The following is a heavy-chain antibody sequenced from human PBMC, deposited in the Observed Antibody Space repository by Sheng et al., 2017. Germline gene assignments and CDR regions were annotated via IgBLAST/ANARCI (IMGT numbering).Heavy chain of an antibody. Sequence: QLQLQESGPGLVKPSETLSLTCTVSGDSISSSSYYWGWILQPPGKGLEWIGSIYYSGSTYYNPSLKSRVTISVDTSKNQFSLKLSSVTAADTAVYYCARVAPMVTPDYWGQGTLVTVSS. J-gene: IGHJ4*02. V-gene: IGHV4-39*07. CDR2: IYYSGST. D-gene: IGHD4-17*01. CDR3: ARVAPMVTPDY. CDR1: GDSISSSSYY.